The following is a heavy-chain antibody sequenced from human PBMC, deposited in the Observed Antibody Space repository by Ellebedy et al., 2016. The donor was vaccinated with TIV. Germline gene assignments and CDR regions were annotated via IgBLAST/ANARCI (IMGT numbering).Heavy chain of an antibody. D-gene: IGHD3-10*01. CDR1: GVSVNSANYY. V-gene: IGHV4-61*01. CDR3: SGAYGRATPKY. Sequence: MPSETLSLTCTVSGVSVNSANYYWTWIRQPPGKGLEWIGYFYSSESTDYKPSLKSRVAISVDTSKNQFSLKLSSVTAADTAVYFCSGAYGRATPKYWGQGTLVTVSS. J-gene: IGHJ4*02. CDR2: FYSSEST.